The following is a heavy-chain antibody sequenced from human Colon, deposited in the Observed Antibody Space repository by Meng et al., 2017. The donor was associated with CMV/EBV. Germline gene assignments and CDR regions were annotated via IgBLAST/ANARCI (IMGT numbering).Heavy chain of an antibody. V-gene: IGHV3-21*04. D-gene: IGHD5-12*01. Sequence: GESLKISCAASGFTFSTYSMNWVRQAPGKGLEWVSSISHNGNDKYYADSVKGRFTISRDNSKNTLYLQINSLRPEDTAVYYCAKQAAISFPMTLWGQGTLVTVSS. CDR3: AKQAAISFPMTL. J-gene: IGHJ4*02. CDR1: GFTFSTYS. CDR2: ISHNGNDK.